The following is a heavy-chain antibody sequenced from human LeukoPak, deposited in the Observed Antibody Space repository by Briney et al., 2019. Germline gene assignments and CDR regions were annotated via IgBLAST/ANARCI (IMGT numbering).Heavy chain of an antibody. D-gene: IGHD3-16*01. CDR2: ISYDGSNK. V-gene: IGHV3-30*04. J-gene: IGHJ1*01. CDR1: GFTFSSYA. CDR3: AKGRGPHSPEYFQH. Sequence: GGSLRLSCAASGFTFSSYAMHWVRQAPGKGLDWVAVISYDGSNKYYADSVKGRFTISRDNSKNTLYLQMNSLRAEDTAVYYCAKGRGPHSPEYFQHWGQGTLVTVSS.